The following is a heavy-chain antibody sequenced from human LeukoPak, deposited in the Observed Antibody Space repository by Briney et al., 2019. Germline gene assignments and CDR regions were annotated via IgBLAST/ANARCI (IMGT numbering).Heavy chain of an antibody. CDR3: ARLAYCGGDCYRPARGFDP. Sequence: ASVKVSCKASGYIFTGYYMHWVRQAPGQGLEFMGWINTNTGNPTYAQGFTGRFVFSLDTSGSTAYLQISSLKAEDTAVYYCARLAYCGGDCYRPARGFDPWGQGTLVTVSS. V-gene: IGHV7-4-1*02. CDR1: GYIFTGYY. CDR2: INTNTGNP. D-gene: IGHD2-21*02. J-gene: IGHJ5*02.